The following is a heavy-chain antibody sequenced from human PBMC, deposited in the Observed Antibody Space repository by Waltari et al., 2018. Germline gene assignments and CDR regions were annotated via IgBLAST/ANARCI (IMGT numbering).Heavy chain of an antibody. CDR2: INPTSGAS. CDR1: GYTFTAFY. V-gene: IGHV1-2*06. J-gene: IGHJ5*01. Sequence: QVQLVQSGAEVKKPGASVKVSCKASGYTFTAFYTHWVRQAPGQGLEWMGRINPTSGASNYAVKLQGRISVTRDMSLNTAFMELSRLTSDDTAVYYCARGASINLSSAFDPWGQGTLVTVSS. D-gene: IGHD3-9*01. CDR3: ARGASINLSSAFDP.